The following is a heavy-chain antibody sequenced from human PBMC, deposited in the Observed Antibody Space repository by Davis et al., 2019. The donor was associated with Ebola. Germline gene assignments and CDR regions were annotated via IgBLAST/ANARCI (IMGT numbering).Heavy chain of an antibody. CDR2: INPNSGGT. CDR3: AREPGPTYYDFWSGYRLGRYAFDI. V-gene: IGHV1-2*02. Sequence: ASVKVSCKTSGYTFTRHYIHWVRQAPGQGLEWMGWINPNSGGTNYAQKFQGRVTMTRDTSISTAYMELSGLRSDDTAVYYCAREPGPTYYDFWSGYRLGRYAFDIWGQGTMVTVSS. J-gene: IGHJ3*02. D-gene: IGHD3-3*01. CDR1: GYTFTRHY.